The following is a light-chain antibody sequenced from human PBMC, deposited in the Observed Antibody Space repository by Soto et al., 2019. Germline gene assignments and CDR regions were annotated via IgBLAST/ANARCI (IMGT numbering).Light chain of an antibody. CDR2: AVS. CDR3: QSYDSSLSGVI. Sequence: QSALTQPRSVSGSPGQSVTISCTGTNSDVGGYNSVSWYQQLPGKAPKLMISAVSQRPSGVPDRFSGSKSGTSASLAITGLQAEDEADYYCQSYDSSLSGVIFAGGTKLTVL. J-gene: IGLJ2*01. V-gene: IGLV2-11*01. CDR1: NSDVGGYNS.